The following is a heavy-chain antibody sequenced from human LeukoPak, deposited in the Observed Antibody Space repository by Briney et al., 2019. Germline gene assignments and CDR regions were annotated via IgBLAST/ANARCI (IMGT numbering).Heavy chain of an antibody. CDR2: LYMNDNT. V-gene: IGHV3-53*01. CDR1: GTIVSTNY. D-gene: IGHD3/OR15-3a*01. CDR3: VREDLGIEY. Sequence: PGGSLRLPCVSSGTIVSTNYMHWVRQAPGKGLESVAILYMNDNTYYADSVKGRFTISRDSSKKTLYLHMSSLRAEDTAVYYCVREDLGIEYWGQGTLVTVSP. J-gene: IGHJ4*02.